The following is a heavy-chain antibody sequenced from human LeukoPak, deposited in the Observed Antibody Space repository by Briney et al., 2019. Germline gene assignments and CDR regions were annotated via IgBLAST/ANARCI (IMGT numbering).Heavy chain of an antibody. D-gene: IGHD3-22*01. Sequence: SETLSRTCAVYGGSFSGYYWSWIRQPPGKGLEWIGEINHSGSTNYNPSLKSRVTILVDTSKNQFSLKLSSVTAADTAVYYCARGRKTYYDSSGLNDYWGQGTLVTVSS. V-gene: IGHV4-34*01. CDR3: ARGRKTYYDSSGLNDY. J-gene: IGHJ4*02. CDR2: INHSGST. CDR1: GGSFSGYY.